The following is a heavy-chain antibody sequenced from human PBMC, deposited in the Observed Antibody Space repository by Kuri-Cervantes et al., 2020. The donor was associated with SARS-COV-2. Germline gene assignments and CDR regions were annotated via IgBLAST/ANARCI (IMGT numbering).Heavy chain of an antibody. Sequence: GGSLRLSCAASGFTFSSYGMHWVRQAPGKGLEWVSSISSSSSYIYYADSVKGRFTISRDNAKNSLYLQMNSLRAEDTAVYYCACGTAMVTASYYYGMDVWGQGTTVTVSS. J-gene: IGHJ6*02. CDR1: GFTFSSYG. CDR2: ISSSSSYI. CDR3: ACGTAMVTASYYYGMDV. D-gene: IGHD5-18*01. V-gene: IGHV3-21*01.